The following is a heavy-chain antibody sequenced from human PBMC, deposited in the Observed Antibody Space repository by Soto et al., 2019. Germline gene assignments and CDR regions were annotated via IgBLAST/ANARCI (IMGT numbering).Heavy chain of an antibody. D-gene: IGHD5-12*01. J-gene: IGHJ3*02. V-gene: IGHV2-5*02. Sequence: QITLKEPAPTLVKPTQTLTLTCTFSGFSLSTSGVGVGWIRQPPGNTLQWLALIYWDDDKRYSPSLKSRLTITKDTSKKLVVLTMTNMDPVDTATYYCAHSNIVATITAQAFDIWGRGTMVTVSS. CDR2: IYWDDDK. CDR3: AHSNIVATITAQAFDI. CDR1: GFSLSTSGVG.